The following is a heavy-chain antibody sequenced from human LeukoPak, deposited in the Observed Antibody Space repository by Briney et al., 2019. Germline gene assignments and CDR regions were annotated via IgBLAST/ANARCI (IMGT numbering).Heavy chain of an antibody. Sequence: GGSLRLSCAASGFTFSTYSMNWVRQAPGNGLEWVSSISSGSSYIYYADSVKGRFTISRDDAKNSLYLQMNSLRAEDTAVYYCARYCSSSRCLYYYHMDVWGKGTTVTVSS. V-gene: IGHV3-21*01. CDR3: ARYCSSSRCLYYYHMDV. D-gene: IGHD2-2*01. J-gene: IGHJ6*03. CDR2: ISSGSSYI. CDR1: GFTFSTYS.